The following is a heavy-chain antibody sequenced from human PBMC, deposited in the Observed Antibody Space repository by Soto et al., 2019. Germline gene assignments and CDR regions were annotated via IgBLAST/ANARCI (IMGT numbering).Heavy chain of an antibody. V-gene: IGHV3-48*02. CDR1: GFTFSSHS. Sequence: EVQLVESGGGLIQPGGSLRLSCAASGFTFSSHSINWVRQAPGKGLEWVSYISGSGATKYYADSVKGRFTISRDNARNSLYLQMSSLSDEDTAVYYCARAIRGFSYVVDCWGQGTLVTVSS. J-gene: IGHJ4*02. D-gene: IGHD5-18*01. CDR2: ISGSGATK. CDR3: ARAIRGFSYVVDC.